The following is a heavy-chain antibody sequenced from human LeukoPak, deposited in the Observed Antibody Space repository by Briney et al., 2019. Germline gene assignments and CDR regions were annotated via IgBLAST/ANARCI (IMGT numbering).Heavy chain of an antibody. D-gene: IGHD5-18*01. Sequence: GGSLRLSCAASGFTFSNYAMIWVRQAPGKGLQWVSVISAGGVSLFSGSGSTTYYADSVEGRFTISRDNSKNTLYLQMNSLRAEDTAVYYCAKDPQLGGYSYGSGYYFDYWGQGTLVTVSS. V-gene: IGHV3-23*01. CDR3: AKDPQLGGYSYGSGYYFDY. CDR1: GFTFSNYA. J-gene: IGHJ4*02. CDR2: ISAGGVSLFSGSGSTT.